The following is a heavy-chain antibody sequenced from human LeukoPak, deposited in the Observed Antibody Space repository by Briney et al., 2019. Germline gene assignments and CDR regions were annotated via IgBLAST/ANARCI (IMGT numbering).Heavy chain of an antibody. Sequence: TSETLSLTCTVSGGSISSGSYYWSWIRQPAGKGLEWIGSIYYSGSTYYNPSLKSRVTISVDTSKNQFSLKLSSVTAADTAVYYCARAPRIFTYYYDSSGPSLFDYWGQGTLVTVSS. V-gene: IGHV4-39*01. D-gene: IGHD3-22*01. J-gene: IGHJ4*02. CDR3: ARAPRIFTYYYDSSGPSLFDY. CDR1: GGSISSGSYY. CDR2: IYYSGST.